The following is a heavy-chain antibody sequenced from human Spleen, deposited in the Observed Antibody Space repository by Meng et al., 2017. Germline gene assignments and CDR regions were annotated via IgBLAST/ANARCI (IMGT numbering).Heavy chain of an antibody. J-gene: IGHJ4*02. Sequence: GESLKISCAASGFTFSSYAMHWVRQAPGKGLEWVAVISYDGSNKYYADSVKGRFTISRDNSKNTLYLQMNSLRAEDTAVYYCARDYYDSSGYYYYWGQGTLVTVSS. D-gene: IGHD3-22*01. CDR1: GFTFSSYA. V-gene: IGHV3-30*01. CDR3: ARDYYDSSGYYYY. CDR2: ISYDGSNK.